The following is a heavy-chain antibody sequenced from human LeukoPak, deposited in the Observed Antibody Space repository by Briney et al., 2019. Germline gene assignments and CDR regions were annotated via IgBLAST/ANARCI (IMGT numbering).Heavy chain of an antibody. J-gene: IGHJ5*02. CDR3: ARDQAYHSSSWYEGANWFDP. V-gene: IGHV3-33*01. D-gene: IGHD6-13*01. CDR1: GFTFSSYG. CDR2: IWYDGSNK. Sequence: QPGRSLRLSCAASGFTFSSYGMHWVRQAPGKGLEWVAVIWYDGSNKYYADSVKGRFTISRDNSKNTLYLQMNSLRAEDTAVYYCARDQAYHSSSWYEGANWFDPWGQGTLVTVSS.